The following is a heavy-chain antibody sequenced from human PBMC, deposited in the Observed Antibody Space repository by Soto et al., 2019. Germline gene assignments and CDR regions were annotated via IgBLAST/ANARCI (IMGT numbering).Heavy chain of an antibody. D-gene: IGHD3-22*01. J-gene: IGHJ4*02. V-gene: IGHV3-49*04. CDR2: IRSKAYGGTT. CDR3: TSDAPYYYDSSGYYYFDY. Sequence: PGGSLRLSCTASGFTFGDYAMSWVRQAPGKGLEWVGFIRSKAYGGTTEYAASVKGRFTISRDDSKSIAYLQMNSLKTEDTAVYYCTSDAPYYYDSSGYYYFDYWGQGTLVTVS. CDR1: GFTFGDYA.